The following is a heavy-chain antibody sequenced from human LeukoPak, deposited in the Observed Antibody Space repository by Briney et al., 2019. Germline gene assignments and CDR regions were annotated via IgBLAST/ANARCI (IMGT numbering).Heavy chain of an antibody. CDR1: GFTFSTYA. D-gene: IGHD2-2*01. Sequence: HPGGSLRLSCTASGFTFSTYAMSWVRQAPGKGLEWVSAISGSGGSTYYADSVKGRFTISRDNSKKTLYLQMNSLRAEDTAVYYCAKQGYCSSTSCYSGFDPWGQGTLVTVSS. CDR2: ISGSGGST. J-gene: IGHJ5*02. V-gene: IGHV3-23*01. CDR3: AKQGYCSSTSCYSGFDP.